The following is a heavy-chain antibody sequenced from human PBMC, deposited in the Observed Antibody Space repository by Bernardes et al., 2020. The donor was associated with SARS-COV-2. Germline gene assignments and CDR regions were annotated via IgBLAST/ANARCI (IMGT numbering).Heavy chain of an antibody. V-gene: IGHV4-59*01. J-gene: IGHJ4*02. CDR1: GGSISSYY. CDR2: TYYSGTT. CDR3: ARENYDSLTGYFYPDY. D-gene: IGHD3-9*01. Sequence: TLSLTCTVSGGSISSYYWSWIRQPPGMGLEWIGYTYYSGTTSYNPSLKSRVTISVNTSKNQISLRLSSVTAADTALYYCARENYDSLTGYFYPDYWGQGTLISDTS.